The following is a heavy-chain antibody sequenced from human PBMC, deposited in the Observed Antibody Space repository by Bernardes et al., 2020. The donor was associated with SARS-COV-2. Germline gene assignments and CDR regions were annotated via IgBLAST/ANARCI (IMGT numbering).Heavy chain of an antibody. J-gene: IGHJ4*02. Sequence: SETLSLTCAVYGGSFSGYYWNWIRQPPGKGLEWIGEINYSGSTNYNPSLKSRVTILVDTSKNQFSLKLSSVTVADTAVYYCVRGATRKNYWGQGTLVTVSS. CDR3: VRGATRKNY. V-gene: IGHV4-34*01. D-gene: IGHD1-26*01. CDR1: GGSFSGYY. CDR2: INYSGST.